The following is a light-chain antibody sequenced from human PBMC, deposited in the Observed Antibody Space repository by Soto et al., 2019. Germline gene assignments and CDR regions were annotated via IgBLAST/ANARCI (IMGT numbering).Light chain of an antibody. J-gene: IGLJ1*01. CDR1: SRDVGGDNY. CDR3: NSYPSSSTFV. Sequence: QSVLTQPASVSGSPGQSITISCAGTSRDVGGDNYVSWYQQHPGKAPKLMIYGVTNRPSGVSSRFSGSRSGNTASLTISGLQAEDEAEYFCNSYPSSSTFVFGTGTKLTVL. CDR2: GVT. V-gene: IGLV2-14*01.